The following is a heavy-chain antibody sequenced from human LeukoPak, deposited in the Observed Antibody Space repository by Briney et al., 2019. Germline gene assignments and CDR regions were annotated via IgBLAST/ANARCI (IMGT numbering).Heavy chain of an antibody. V-gene: IGHV1-2*02. D-gene: IGHD2-15*01. CDR2: LNPNSGDT. Sequence: ASVKVSCKASGYTFTAYYIHWVRQAPGQGLEWMGWLNPNSGDTNFAQKFQGRVTMTRDTSISTAYMELSRLRSDDTAVYYCARLGYCSSSSCQWGQGTLVTVSS. CDR1: GYTFTAYY. J-gene: IGHJ4*02. CDR3: ARLGYCSSSSCQ.